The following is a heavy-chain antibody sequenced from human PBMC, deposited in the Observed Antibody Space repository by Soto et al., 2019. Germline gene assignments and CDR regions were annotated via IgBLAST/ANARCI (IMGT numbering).Heavy chain of an antibody. J-gene: IGHJ5*02. D-gene: IGHD5-12*01. Sequence: QVQLQESGPGLVKPSQTLSLTCTVSGGSISSGGYYWSRIRQHPGKGLEGIGYIYYRGSTYYNPSLKSRVTIPVDTSKNQFSLKLSSVTAADTAVYYCAREEGGGYDHRWFDPWGQGTLVTVSS. CDR1: GGSISSGGYY. CDR3: AREEGGGYDHRWFDP. CDR2: IYYRGST. V-gene: IGHV4-31*03.